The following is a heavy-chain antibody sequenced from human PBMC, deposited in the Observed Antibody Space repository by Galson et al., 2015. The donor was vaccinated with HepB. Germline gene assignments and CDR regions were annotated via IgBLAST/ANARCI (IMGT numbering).Heavy chain of an antibody. J-gene: IGHJ4*02. CDR2: ISGSGGST. D-gene: IGHD3-10*01. V-gene: IGHV3-23*01. Sequence: SLRLSCAASGFTFSSYAMSWVRQAPGKGLEWVSAISGSGGSTYYADSVKGRFTISRDNSKNTLYLQMNSLRAEDTAVYYCAKLLVRGDQNDYWGQGTLVTVSS. CDR1: GFTFSSYA. CDR3: AKLLVRGDQNDY.